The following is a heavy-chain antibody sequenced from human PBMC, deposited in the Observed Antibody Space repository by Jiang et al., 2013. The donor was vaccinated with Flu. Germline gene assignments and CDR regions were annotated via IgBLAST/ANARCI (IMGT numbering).Heavy chain of an antibody. CDR1: GFTFSSYA. Sequence: AASGFTFSSYAMSWVRQAPGKGLEWVSVISGSGGSTYYADSVKGRFTISRDNSKTTLYLQMNSLRAEDTAVYYCAKEVTYGTYYYHYYGMDVWGKGTTVTVSS. CDR2: ISGSGGST. CDR3: AKEVTYGTYYYHYYGMDV. J-gene: IGHJ6*04. D-gene: IGHD1-14*01. V-gene: IGHV3-23*01.